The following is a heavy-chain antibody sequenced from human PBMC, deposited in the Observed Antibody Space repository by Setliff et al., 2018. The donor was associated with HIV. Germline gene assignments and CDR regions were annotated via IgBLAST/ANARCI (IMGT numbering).Heavy chain of an antibody. CDR1: GGSISSGGYY. Sequence: TSETLSLTCTVSGGSISSGGYYWSWIRQHPGNGLEWLGNIHYGGFFWYSPSLKSRVTISVDTSKNQFSLKLSSVTAADTAVYYCARPALGIGGGSRFDNWGQGTRVTVSS. J-gene: IGHJ4*02. CDR2: IHYGGFF. V-gene: IGHV4-39*01. D-gene: IGHD3-10*01. CDR3: ARPALGIGGGSRFDN.